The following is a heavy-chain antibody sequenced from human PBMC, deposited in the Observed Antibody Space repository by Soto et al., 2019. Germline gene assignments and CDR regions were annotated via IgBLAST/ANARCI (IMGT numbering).Heavy chain of an antibody. V-gene: IGHV1-69*01. D-gene: IGHD4-4*01. CDR3: ARDRRRLRDSDFSLGYFDY. CDR2: IIPIFGTA. CDR1: GGTFSSYA. J-gene: IGHJ4*02. Sequence: QVQLVQSGAEVKKPGSSVKVSCKASGGTFSSYAISWVRQAPGQGLEWMGGIIPIFGTANYAQKFQGRVTITADESTSTAYMELSSLRSEDTAVYYCARDRRRLRDSDFSLGYFDYWGQGTLVTVSS.